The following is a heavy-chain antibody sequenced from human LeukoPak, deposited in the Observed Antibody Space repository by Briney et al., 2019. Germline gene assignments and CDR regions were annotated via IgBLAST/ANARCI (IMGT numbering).Heavy chain of an antibody. D-gene: IGHD3-9*01. V-gene: IGHV3-66*04. Sequence: TGGSLRLSCAASGFTVSSNYMRWVRQAPGKGLEWVSVIYSGGSTYYADSVKGRFTISRDNSKNTLYLQMNSLRAEDTAVYYCARRCPNDDILTGYDPAMYSFDDWAHGTLVT. CDR1: GFTVSSNY. J-gene: IGHJ4*01. CDR2: IYSGGST. CDR3: ARRCPNDDILTGYDPAMYSFDD.